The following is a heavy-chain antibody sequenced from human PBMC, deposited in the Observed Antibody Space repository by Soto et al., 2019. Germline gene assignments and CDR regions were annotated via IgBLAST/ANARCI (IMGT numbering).Heavy chain of an antibody. CDR3: ARGSGGLDV. D-gene: IGHD3-10*01. CDR2: FSSVSSYI. J-gene: IGHJ6*02. V-gene: IGHV3-21*01. Sequence: EVQLVESGGGLVKPRGSLRLSCAASGFTFSIFTMNWVRQAPGKGLEWVSSFSSVSSYIYYADSVKGRFTISRDNAKNSLYLQMNSLTAEDTAVYYCARGSGGLDVWGQGTTVTVSS. CDR1: GFTFSIFT.